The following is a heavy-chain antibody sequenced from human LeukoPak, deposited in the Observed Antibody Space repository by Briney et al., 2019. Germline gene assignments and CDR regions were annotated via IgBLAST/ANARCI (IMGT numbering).Heavy chain of an antibody. Sequence: SGGSLRLSCAASGFTFSDYYMSWIRQAPGKGLEWVSYISSNGSTIYYADSVKGRFTISRDNAKNSLYLQMNSLRAEDTAVYYCARDRAHSSGWYEDWFDPWGQGTLVTVSS. V-gene: IGHV3-11*04. D-gene: IGHD6-19*01. CDR2: ISSNGSTI. J-gene: IGHJ5*02. CDR3: ARDRAHSSGWYEDWFDP. CDR1: GFTFSDYY.